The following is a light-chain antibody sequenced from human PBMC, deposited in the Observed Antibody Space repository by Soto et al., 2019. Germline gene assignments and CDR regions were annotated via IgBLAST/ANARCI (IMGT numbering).Light chain of an antibody. CDR3: QEYNSYPWT. V-gene: IGKV1-5*03. Sequence: DIQMTQSPSTLSASVGDRVTITCRASQSISSWLAWYQQKPGKAPKLLIYKASSIESGVPSRFSGSGSGTEFTLTISILQPDDFATYYCQEYNSYPWTFGQGTKVEIK. CDR2: KAS. J-gene: IGKJ1*01. CDR1: QSISSW.